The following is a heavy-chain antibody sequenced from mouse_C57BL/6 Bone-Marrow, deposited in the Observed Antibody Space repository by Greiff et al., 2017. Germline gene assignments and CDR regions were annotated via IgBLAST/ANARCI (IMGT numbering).Heavy chain of an antibody. V-gene: IGHV1-5*01. J-gene: IGHJ3*01. CDR3: SYEGYCDWVWFAY. CDR1: GYTFTSYW. CDR2: IYPGTSDT. D-gene: IGHD2-3*01. Sequence: EVQRVESGTVLARPGASVKMSCKTSGYTFTSYWMHWVKQRPGQGLEWIGAIYPGTSDTSYNQKFKGKAKLTAVTTASTAYMERSRLTNEYSAVYCCSYEGYCDWVWFAYWGQGTLVTVSA.